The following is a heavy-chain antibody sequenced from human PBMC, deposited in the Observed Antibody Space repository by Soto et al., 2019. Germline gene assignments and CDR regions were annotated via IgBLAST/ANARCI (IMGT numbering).Heavy chain of an antibody. J-gene: IGHJ6*02. CDR1: GYTFTSYG. D-gene: IGHD1-1*01. CDR3: ARTRDEGTYYYYGMDV. Sequence: QVQLVQSGAEVKKPGASVKVSCKASGYTFTSYGISWVRQAPGQGLEWMGWISAYNGNTNYAQKLQGRVTMTTDTATSTAYMELRSLRSDDTAVYYCARTRDEGTYYYYGMDVWGQGTTVTVSS. V-gene: IGHV1-18*01. CDR2: ISAYNGNT.